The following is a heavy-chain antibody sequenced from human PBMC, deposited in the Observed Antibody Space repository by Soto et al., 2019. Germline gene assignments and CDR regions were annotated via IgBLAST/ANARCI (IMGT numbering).Heavy chain of an antibody. CDR3: ARARGARYFHY. D-gene: IGHD2-15*01. V-gene: IGHV4-30-4*01. J-gene: IGHJ4*02. Sequence: QVQLQESGPGLVKPSQTLSLTCTVSGGSVSGGDYYWSWIRQPPGKGLEWIGYIYYSGSTYYNPSLNSRVTISVDTSKNQFSLKLSSVTAADTAVHYCARARGARYFHYSGQGTLVTVSS. CDR1: GGSVSGGDYY. CDR2: IYYSGST.